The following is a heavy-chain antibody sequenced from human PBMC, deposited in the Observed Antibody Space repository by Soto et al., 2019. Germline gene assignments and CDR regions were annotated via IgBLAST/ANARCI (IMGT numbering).Heavy chain of an antibody. V-gene: IGHV4-34*01. Sequence: SETLSLTCAVYGGSFSGYYWSWIRQPPGKGLEWIGEINHSGSTNYNPSLKSRVTISVDTSKNQFSLKLSSVTAADTAVYYCARGRWIIWFGELINYFDYWGQGTLVTVSS. CDR1: GGSFSGYY. D-gene: IGHD3-10*01. J-gene: IGHJ4*02. CDR2: INHSGST. CDR3: ARGRWIIWFGELINYFDY.